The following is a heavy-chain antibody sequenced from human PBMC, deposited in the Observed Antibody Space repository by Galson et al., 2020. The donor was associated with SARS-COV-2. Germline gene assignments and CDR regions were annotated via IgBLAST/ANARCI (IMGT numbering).Heavy chain of an antibody. CDR3: ARSTCFGYYYMGV. V-gene: IGHV3-30*01. CDR1: GFTFSSYA. J-gene: IGHJ6*03. D-gene: IGHD2-2*01. Sequence: GGSLRLSCAASGFTFSSYAMRRVRQAPGKGLEWEEVITYDGSNKYYADSVKGRFTISRDNSKNTMYLQMNSLRAEDTAVYYCARSTCFGYYYMGVWNTGTTVTGSS. CDR2: ITYDGSNK.